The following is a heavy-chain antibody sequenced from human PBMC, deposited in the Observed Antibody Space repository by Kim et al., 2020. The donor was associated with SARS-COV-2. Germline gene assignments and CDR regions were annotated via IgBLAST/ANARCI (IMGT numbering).Heavy chain of an antibody. D-gene: IGHD3-22*01. CDR2: INAGNGNT. CDR3: AREGSYYDSSGYYLSPSWYFDL. J-gene: IGHJ2*01. Sequence: ASVKVSCKASGYTFTSYAMHWVRQAPGQRLEWMGWINAGNGNTKYSQKFQGRVTITRDTSASTAYRELSSLRSEDTAVYYCAREGSYYDSSGYYLSPSWYFDLWGRGALVTVSS. V-gene: IGHV1-3*01. CDR1: GYTFTSYA.